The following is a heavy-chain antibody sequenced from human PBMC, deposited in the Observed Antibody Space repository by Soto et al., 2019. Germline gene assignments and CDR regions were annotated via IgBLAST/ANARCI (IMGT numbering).Heavy chain of an antibody. D-gene: IGHD5-12*01. V-gene: IGHV3-23*01. J-gene: IGHJ4*02. Sequence: GGSLRLSCAASGFTFSSYAMSWVRQAPGKGLEWVSAISGSGGSTYYADSVKGRFTISRDNAKNTLYLQMNSLRAEDTAVYYCARVGEMATMHLDPPDFDYWGQGTLVTVSS. CDR1: GFTFSSYA. CDR3: ARVGEMATMHLDPPDFDY. CDR2: ISGSGGST.